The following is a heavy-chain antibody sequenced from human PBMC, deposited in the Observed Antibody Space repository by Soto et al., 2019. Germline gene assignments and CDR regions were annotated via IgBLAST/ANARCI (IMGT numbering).Heavy chain of an antibody. Sequence: SETLSLTCNVSGGSVGSSSYYWGWIRQAPGKGLEWIVSTYYSAGTYYNPSLKSRVTTSMEASKNQFSLTVTSVTAADTAIYYCARHASRGYSSSWYFEDWGQGTPVTVSS. CDR2: TYYSAGT. D-gene: IGHD6-13*01. J-gene: IGHJ4*02. CDR1: GGSVGSSSYY. CDR3: ARHASRGYSSSWYFED. V-gene: IGHV4-39*01.